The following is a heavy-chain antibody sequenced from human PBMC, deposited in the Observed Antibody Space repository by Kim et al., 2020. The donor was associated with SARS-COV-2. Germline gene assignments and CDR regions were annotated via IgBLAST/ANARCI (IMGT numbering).Heavy chain of an antibody. J-gene: IGHJ6*02. D-gene: IGHD3-22*01. CDR3: ARDYYDSSGYYPYYYYGMDV. Sequence: RFTISRDNAKNSLYLQMNSLRAEDTAVYYCARDYYDSSGYYPYYYYGMDVWGQGTTVTVSS. V-gene: IGHV3-11*06.